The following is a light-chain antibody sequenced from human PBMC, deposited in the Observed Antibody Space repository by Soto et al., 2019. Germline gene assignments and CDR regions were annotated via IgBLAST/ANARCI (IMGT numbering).Light chain of an antibody. CDR3: QHYGVSQYT. CDR1: QSVTSSN. Sequence: LVLTQSPGTLSLSPGETAILSCRASQSVTSSNLAWYQQRPGQAPRLLIYGASNRATGIAERFSGSGSGADFRLTIRRLEPEDFAVYYCQHYGVSQYTFGKGTKLELK. CDR2: GAS. J-gene: IGKJ2*01. V-gene: IGKV3-20*01.